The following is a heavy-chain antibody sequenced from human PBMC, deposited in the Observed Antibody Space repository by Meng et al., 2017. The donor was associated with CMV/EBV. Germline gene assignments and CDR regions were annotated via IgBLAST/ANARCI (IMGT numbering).Heavy chain of an antibody. D-gene: IGHD2-2*01. J-gene: IGHJ6*02. CDR2: IIPIFGTA. Sequence: SVKVSCKASGGTFSSYAISWVRQAPGQGLEWMGGIIPIFGTANYAQKFQGRVTITTDESTSTAYMELSSLRSEDTAVHYCARGIVVVPAALSYYYYYGMDVWGQGTTVTVSS. V-gene: IGHV1-69*05. CDR3: ARGIVVVPAALSYYYYYGMDV. CDR1: GGTFSSYA.